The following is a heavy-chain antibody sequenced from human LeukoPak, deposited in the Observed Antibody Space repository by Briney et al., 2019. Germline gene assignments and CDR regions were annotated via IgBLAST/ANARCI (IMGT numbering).Heavy chain of an antibody. CDR2: INHSGST. CDR3: ARESGLYDEAHGAFYI. V-gene: IGHV4-34*01. J-gene: IGHJ3*02. CDR1: GESFIGHY. D-gene: IGHD3-3*01. Sequence: PSETLSLTCTVYGESFIGHYWSWIRQPPGKGLVWIGEINHSGSTNNDPSLKSRVTISVDTSKNQFSLNLSSVTAADTAVYYCARESGLYDEAHGAFYIWGQGTMVTVSS.